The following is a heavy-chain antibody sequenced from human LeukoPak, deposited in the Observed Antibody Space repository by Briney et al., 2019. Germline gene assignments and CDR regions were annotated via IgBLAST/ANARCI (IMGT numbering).Heavy chain of an antibody. D-gene: IGHD5-12*01. Sequence: PGGSLRLSCAASGFTFSSYEMIWVRQAPRKGLECVSYISGSGRTIYYADSVKGRFTISRDNAKNSLYLQMYSLRAGDTAAYYCASPQTSGYAFGYWGQGTLVTVSS. CDR3: ASPQTSGYAFGY. CDR1: GFTFSSYE. V-gene: IGHV3-48*03. J-gene: IGHJ4*02. CDR2: ISGSGRTI.